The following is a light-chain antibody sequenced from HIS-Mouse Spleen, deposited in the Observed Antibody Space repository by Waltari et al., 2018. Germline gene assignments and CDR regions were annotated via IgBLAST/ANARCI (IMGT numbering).Light chain of an antibody. CDR2: AAS. CDR3: QQLNSYPPT. J-gene: IGKJ1*01. Sequence: DSHLTQSPSILSASVGARLTITCRASQGISSYLAWYQQKPGKAPKLLIYAASTLQSGVPSRFSGSGSGTEFTLTISSLQPEDFATYYCQQLNSYPPTFGQGTKVEIK. V-gene: IGKV1-9*01. CDR1: QGISSY.